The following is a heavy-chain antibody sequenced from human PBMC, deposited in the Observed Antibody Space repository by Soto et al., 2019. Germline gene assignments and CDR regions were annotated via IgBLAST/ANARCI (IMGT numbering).Heavy chain of an antibody. D-gene: IGHD3-3*01. V-gene: IGHV3-13*01. CDR1: GFTFSSYD. CDR2: IGTAGDT. J-gene: IGHJ3*02. CDR3: ARDIGTIFGVGAFDI. Sequence: PGGSLRLSCAASGFTFSSYDMHWVRQATGKGLEWVSAIGTAGDTYYPGSVKGRFTISRENAKNSLYLQMNSLRAEDTAVYYCARDIGTIFGVGAFDIWGQGTMVTVSS.